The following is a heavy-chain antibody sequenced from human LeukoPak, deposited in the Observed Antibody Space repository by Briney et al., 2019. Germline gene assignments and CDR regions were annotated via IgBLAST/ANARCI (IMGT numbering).Heavy chain of an antibody. J-gene: IGHJ4*02. V-gene: IGHV5-51*01. CDR3: ARRSYCGGDCYSDY. D-gene: IGHD2-21*02. Sequence: GESLKIPCKGSGYSFSNYWIGWVRQMAGKGLEWMGIIYPGDSDTRYSPSFQGQVTISADKSISTAYLQWSSLKASDTAMYYCARRSYCGGDCYSDYWGQGTLVTVSS. CDR1: GYSFSNYW. CDR2: IYPGDSDT.